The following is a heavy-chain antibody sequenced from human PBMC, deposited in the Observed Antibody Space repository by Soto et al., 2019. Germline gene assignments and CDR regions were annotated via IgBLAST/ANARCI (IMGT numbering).Heavy chain of an antibody. CDR3: ARADIVVVTAINDN. D-gene: IGHD2-21*02. V-gene: IGHV1-2*02. J-gene: IGHJ4*02. CDR2: INPNSGVT. CDR1: GYTFTDSY. Sequence: ASVKVSCKASGYTFTDSYLHWVRQAPGQGLEWMGCINPNSGVTNYAQKFQGRVTMTRDTSISTAYMELSRLKYDDTAVYYCARADIVVVTAINDNWGQGTLVTVS.